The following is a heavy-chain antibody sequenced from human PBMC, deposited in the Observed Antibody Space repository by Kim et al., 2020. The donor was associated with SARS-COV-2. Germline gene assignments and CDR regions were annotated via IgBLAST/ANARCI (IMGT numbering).Heavy chain of an antibody. CDR1: GGSFSGYY. CDR3: ASGLGSSSSFDY. J-gene: IGHJ4*02. D-gene: IGHD6-6*01. Sequence: SETLSLTCAVYGGSFSGYYWSWIRQPPGKGLEWIGEINHSGSTNYNPSLKSRVTISVDTSKNQFSLKLSSVTAADTAVYYCASGLGSSSSFDYWGQGTLV. V-gene: IGHV4-34*01. CDR2: INHSGST.